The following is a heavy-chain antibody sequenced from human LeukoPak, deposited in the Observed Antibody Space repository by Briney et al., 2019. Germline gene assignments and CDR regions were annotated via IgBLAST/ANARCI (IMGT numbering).Heavy chain of an antibody. CDR2: IRYDGSNK. V-gene: IGHV3-30*02. J-gene: IGHJ6*03. CDR1: GFTFSSYG. Sequence: PGGSLRLSCAASGFTFSSYGMHWVRQAPGKGLEWVAFIRYDGSNKYYADSVKGRFTISRDNSKNTLYLQMDGLRAEDTAVYYCAKDGDEYQLLTAYYYYMDVWGKGTTVTVSS. D-gene: IGHD2-2*01. CDR3: AKDGDEYQLLTAYYYYMDV.